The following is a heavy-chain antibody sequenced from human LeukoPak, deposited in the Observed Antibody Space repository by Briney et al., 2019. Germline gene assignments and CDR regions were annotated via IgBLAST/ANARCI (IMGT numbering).Heavy chain of an antibody. CDR1: GGSFSGYY. CDR2: INHSGST. J-gene: IGHJ5*02. CDR3: ARFLYCSSTSCYGGFDP. V-gene: IGHV4-34*01. D-gene: IGHD2-2*01. Sequence: SETLSLTCAVDGGSFSGYYWSWIRQPPGKGLEWIGEINHSGSTDYNPSLKSRVTISVDTSKNQFSLKLGSVTAADTAVYYCARFLYCSSTSCYGGFDPWGQGTLVTVSS.